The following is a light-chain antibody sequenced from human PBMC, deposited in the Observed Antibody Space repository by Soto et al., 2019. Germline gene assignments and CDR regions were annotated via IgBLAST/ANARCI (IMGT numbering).Light chain of an antibody. Sequence: IVMTQCPATLSVSPGESATLSCRASQSACSNSAWHQQKPGQAPRPLIYGASTRASGIPARFSGSGSGTEFTLTISSLHSEDFAVYYCQQYNSWPPGGTFGQGTKVDIK. CDR2: GAS. J-gene: IGKJ1*01. CDR3: QQYNSWPPGGT. V-gene: IGKV3-15*01. CDR1: QSACSN.